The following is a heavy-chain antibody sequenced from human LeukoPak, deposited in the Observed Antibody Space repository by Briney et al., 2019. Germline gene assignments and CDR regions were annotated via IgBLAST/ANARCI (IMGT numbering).Heavy chain of an antibody. CDR3: AREIYSSSSIDY. CDR2: IDWDDDK. Sequence: SGRALVKPTQTLTLTCTFSGFSLSTSGMCVSWIRQPPGKALEWLARIDWDDDKYYSTSLKTRLTISKDTSKNQVVLTMTNMDPVDTATYYCAREIYSSSSIDYWGQGTLVTVSS. J-gene: IGHJ4*02. V-gene: IGHV2-70*11. CDR1: GFSLSTSGMC. D-gene: IGHD6-13*01.